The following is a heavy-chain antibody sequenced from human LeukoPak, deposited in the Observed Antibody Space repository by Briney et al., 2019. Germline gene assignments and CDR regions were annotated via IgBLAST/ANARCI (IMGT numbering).Heavy chain of an antibody. CDR1: GYTFTGYY. CDR3: ARAIVAGTGFDY. CDR2: INPNRGGT. D-gene: IGHD6-19*01. V-gene: IGHV1-2*06. J-gene: IGHJ4*02. Sequence: ASVKVSCKASGYTFTGYYMQWVRQAPGQGLEWMGRINPNRGGTNYAQKFQGRVTMTRDTSISTAYMELSRLRSDDTAVYYCARAIVAGTGFDYWGQGALVTVPS.